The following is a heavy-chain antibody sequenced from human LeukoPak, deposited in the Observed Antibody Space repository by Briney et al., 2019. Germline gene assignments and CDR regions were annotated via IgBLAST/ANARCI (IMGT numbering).Heavy chain of an antibody. CDR1: GFTFNNYW. CDR3: VKDLGSAITSALALDV. J-gene: IGHJ6*02. V-gene: IGHV3-7*03. CDR2: INQDGSAK. D-gene: IGHD2-15*01. Sequence: PGGSLRLSCVASGFTFNNYWMSWVRQAPGKGLEWVANINQDGSAKFYVDSVKGRFTISRDNRKNLLHLQMDSLRPDDSAVYYCVKDLGSAITSALALDVWGQGTTVTVS.